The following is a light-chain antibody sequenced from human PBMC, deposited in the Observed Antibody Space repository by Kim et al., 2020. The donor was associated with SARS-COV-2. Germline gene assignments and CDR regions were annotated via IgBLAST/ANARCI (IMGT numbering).Light chain of an antibody. CDR3: LQHSTYPIT. CDR1: QDIRND. V-gene: IGKV1-17*01. J-gene: IGKJ5*01. Sequence: ASVGDRVPIPCRASQDIRNDLGWYQQNPGRAPKRLIYGASSLQSGVPSRFSGSGSGTEFTLTISSVQPEDFATYFCLQHSTYPITFGQGTRLEIK. CDR2: GAS.